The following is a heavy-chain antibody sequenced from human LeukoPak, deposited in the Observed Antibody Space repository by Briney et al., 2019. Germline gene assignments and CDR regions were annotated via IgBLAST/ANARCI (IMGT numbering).Heavy chain of an antibody. CDR2: TYYRSKWYN. CDR3: ARTGYSGGWYWHPDRYYYGMDV. V-gene: IGHV6-1*01. J-gene: IGHJ6*02. D-gene: IGHD6-19*01. CDR1: GDSVSSNSAA. Sequence: SQTLSLTCAISGDSVSSNSAAWNWIRQSPSRGLEWLGRTYYRSKWYNDYAVSVKSRITINPDTSKNQFSLQLNSVTPEDTAVYYCARTGYSGGWYWHPDRYYYGMDVWGQGTTVTVSS.